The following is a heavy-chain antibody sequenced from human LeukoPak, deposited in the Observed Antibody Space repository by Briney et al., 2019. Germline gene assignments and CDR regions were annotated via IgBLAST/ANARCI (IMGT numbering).Heavy chain of an antibody. CDR2: IIPVFQTA. D-gene: IGHD3-16*01. J-gene: IGHJ3*01. CDR1: GGTLSTYA. V-gene: IGHV1-69*01. CDR3: ARDWGPRVKASYDL. Sequence: SVKVSCKASGGTLSTYAFTWVRQAPGQGLEWMGGIIPVFQTADSAQKLQGRVTMTADESTGIVYMELSSLTYDDTAVYYCARDWGPRVKASYDLWGQGTMVTVSS.